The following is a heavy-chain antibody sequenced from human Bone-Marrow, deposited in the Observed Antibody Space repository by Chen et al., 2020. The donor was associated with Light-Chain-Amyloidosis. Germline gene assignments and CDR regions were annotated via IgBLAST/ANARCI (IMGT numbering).Heavy chain of an antibody. Sequence: QVQLQQWGAGLLKPSETLSLTCAVYGGSFSGYYWSWIRQPPGKGLEWIGEINHSGSTNYNPSLKSRVTISVDTSKNQFSLKLSSVTAADTAVYYCVRGSPIVVVPAAQEVGAFDIWGQGTMVTVSS. V-gene: IGHV4-34*01. CDR3: VRGSPIVVVPAAQEVGAFDI. CDR2: INHSGST. D-gene: IGHD2-2*01. J-gene: IGHJ3*02. CDR1: GGSFSGYY.